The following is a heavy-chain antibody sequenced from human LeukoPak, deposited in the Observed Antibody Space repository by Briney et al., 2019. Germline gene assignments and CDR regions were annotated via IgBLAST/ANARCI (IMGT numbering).Heavy chain of an antibody. J-gene: IGHJ3*02. CDR3: ARHSGSYGGAFDI. CDR1: GXSISNYY. CDR2: SYYSGST. Sequence: SETLSLTCTVAGXSISNYYGSWIRQPPGKGLEWIGYSYYSGSTNYNPSLKSRVTISVDTSKNQLSLKLSSVTAADTAVYYCARHSGSYGGAFDIWGQGTMVTVSS. D-gene: IGHD1-26*01. V-gene: IGHV4-59*08.